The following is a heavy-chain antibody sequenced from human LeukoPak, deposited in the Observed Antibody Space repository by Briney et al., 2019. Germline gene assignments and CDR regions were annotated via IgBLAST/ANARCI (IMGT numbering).Heavy chain of an antibody. J-gene: IGHJ4*02. Sequence: GGSLRLSCAASGFTFSAYNMNWVRQAPGKGLEWVSSIHITSDWIYYADSVKGRFTISRDSAKNSLYLQMNSLRAEDTAVYYCARAPVFGQLWFDYWGQGTLVTVSS. CDR2: IHITSDWI. V-gene: IGHV3-21*01. CDR3: ARAPVFGQLWFDY. D-gene: IGHD5-18*01. CDR1: GFTFSAYN.